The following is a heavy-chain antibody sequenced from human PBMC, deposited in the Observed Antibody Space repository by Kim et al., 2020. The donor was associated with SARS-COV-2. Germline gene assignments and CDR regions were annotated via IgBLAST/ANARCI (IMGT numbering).Heavy chain of an antibody. V-gene: IGHV3-21*01. D-gene: IGHD3-16*01. Sequence: ADSVKGRFTISRDNAKNSLYLQMNSLRAEDTAVYYCARGGTLSWSGMDVWGQGTTVTVSS. CDR3: ARGGTLSWSGMDV. J-gene: IGHJ6*02.